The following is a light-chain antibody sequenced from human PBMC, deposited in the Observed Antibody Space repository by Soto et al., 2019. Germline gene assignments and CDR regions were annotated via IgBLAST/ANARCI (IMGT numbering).Light chain of an antibody. J-gene: IGKJ5*01. CDR3: QQYGYSPIT. Sequence: EIVLTQSPVTLSLSPGERATLSCRASQSVGSNYLAWYQQKPGQAPRLLIYGASSRATGIADRFSGSGSGTDFTLTISRLEPEDFALYYCQQYGYSPITFGQGTRLEIK. V-gene: IGKV3-20*01. CDR1: QSVGSNY. CDR2: GAS.